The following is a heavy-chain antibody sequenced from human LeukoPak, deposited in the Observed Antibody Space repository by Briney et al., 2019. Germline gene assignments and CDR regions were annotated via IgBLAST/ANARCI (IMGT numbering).Heavy chain of an antibody. Sequence: ASAKVSCKASGYTFTSYGISWVRQAPGQGLEWMGWISAYNGNTNYAQKLQGRVTMTTDTSTSTAYMELRSLRSDDTAVYYCARDREYGDYLDAFDIWGQGTMVTVSS. J-gene: IGHJ3*02. CDR2: ISAYNGNT. CDR1: GYTFTSYG. V-gene: IGHV1-18*01. CDR3: ARDREYGDYLDAFDI. D-gene: IGHD4-17*01.